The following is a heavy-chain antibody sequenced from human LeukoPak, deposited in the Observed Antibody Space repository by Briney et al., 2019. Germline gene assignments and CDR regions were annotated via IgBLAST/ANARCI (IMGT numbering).Heavy chain of an antibody. J-gene: IGHJ6*03. V-gene: IGHV1-2*02. Sequence: ASVKVSCKASGYTFTGYFMHWVRQAPGQGLEWMGWINPNSGGTNYAQKFQGRVTMTRDTSISTAYMELSRLRSDDTAVYYCARDSVGCSSTNCPNDYYYYYMDVWGKGTTVTVSS. CDR3: ARDSVGCSSTNCPNDYYYYYMDV. D-gene: IGHD2-2*01. CDR2: INPNSGGT. CDR1: GYTFTGYF.